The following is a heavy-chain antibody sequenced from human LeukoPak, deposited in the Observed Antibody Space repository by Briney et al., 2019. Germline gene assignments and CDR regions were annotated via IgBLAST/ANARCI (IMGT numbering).Heavy chain of an antibody. Sequence: GESLRLSCAASGFTFSAYWMHWVRQPPGKGLVWVSRVKYDGSTTTYADSVKGRFTISRDNAKNILYLQMNSLRVEDTAVYYCARDLDWLLFDYWGQGTLVTVSS. CDR3: ARDLDWLLFDY. D-gene: IGHD3-9*01. J-gene: IGHJ4*02. CDR2: VKYDGSTT. CDR1: GFTFSAYW. V-gene: IGHV3-74*01.